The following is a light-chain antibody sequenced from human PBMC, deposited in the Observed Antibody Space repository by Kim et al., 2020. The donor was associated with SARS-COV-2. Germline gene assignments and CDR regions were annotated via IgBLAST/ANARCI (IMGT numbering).Light chain of an antibody. CDR3: QSYDSSNSWV. J-gene: IGLJ3*02. Sequence: TVTISCTRSGSSIASNYVQGYQQRPGSAPTTVIYEDNQRPSGVPDRFSGSIDSSSNSASLTISGLKTEDEADYYCQSYDSSNSWVFGGGTQLTVL. V-gene: IGLV6-57*03. CDR2: EDN. CDR1: GSSIASNY.